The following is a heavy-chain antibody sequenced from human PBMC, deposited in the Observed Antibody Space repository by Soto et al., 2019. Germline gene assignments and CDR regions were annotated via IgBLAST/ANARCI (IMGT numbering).Heavy chain of an antibody. CDR2: ISGSGGST. J-gene: IGHJ4*02. D-gene: IGHD3-10*01. CDR3: AKGGHGSGSYYNAYFDY. V-gene: IGHV3-23*01. Sequence: EVQLLESGGGLVQPGGSLRLSCAASGFTFSSYAMSWVRQAPGKGLEWVSAISGSGGSTYYADSVKGRFTISRDNSKNTLYLQMNSLSAEDTAVYYCAKGGHGSGSYYNAYFDYWGQGTLVTVSS. CDR1: GFTFSSYA.